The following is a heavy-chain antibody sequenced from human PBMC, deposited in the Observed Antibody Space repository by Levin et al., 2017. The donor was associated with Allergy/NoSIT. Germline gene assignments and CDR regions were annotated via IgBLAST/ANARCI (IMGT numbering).Heavy chain of an antibody. J-gene: IGHJ4*02. CDR2: IHKAGGT. V-gene: IGHV3-53*01. D-gene: IGHD3-22*01. CDR3: ARGCYESNGYWCLGD. CDR1: GFSVSTNY. Sequence: AGGSLRLSCVASGFSVSTNYMSWVRQTPGKGLVWVSLIHKAGGTLYADSVKGRFTISRDNSKNTLYLQMNSLRPEDTAVYYCARGCYESNGYWCLGDWGQGSLVTVSS.